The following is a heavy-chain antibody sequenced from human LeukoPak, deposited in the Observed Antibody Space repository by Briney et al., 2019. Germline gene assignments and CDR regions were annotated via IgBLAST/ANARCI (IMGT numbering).Heavy chain of an antibody. Sequence: GASVKVSCKASGYTFTGYYMHWVRQAPGQGLEWMGRINPNSGGTNYAQKFQGRVTMTRDTSISTAYMELSRLRSDDTAVYYCARGHDSSGYYLDFDYWGQGTLVTVSS. CDR2: INPNSGGT. J-gene: IGHJ4*02. CDR3: ARGHDSSGYYLDFDY. V-gene: IGHV1-2*06. CDR1: GYTFTGYY. D-gene: IGHD3-22*01.